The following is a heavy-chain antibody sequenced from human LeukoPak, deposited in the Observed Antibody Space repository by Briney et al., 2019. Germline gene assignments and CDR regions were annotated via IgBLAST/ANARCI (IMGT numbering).Heavy chain of an antibody. CDR2: IIPIFGTA. J-gene: IGHJ5*02. Sequence: SVTVSCKASGGTFSSYAISWVRQAPGQGLEWMGGIIPIFGTANYAQKFQGRVTITTDESTSTAYMELSSRRSEDTAVNYCARDLYYYDSSGYYLGTNWFDPWGQGTLVTVSS. CDR1: GGTFSSYA. D-gene: IGHD3-22*01. V-gene: IGHV1-69*05. CDR3: ARDLYYYDSSGYYLGTNWFDP.